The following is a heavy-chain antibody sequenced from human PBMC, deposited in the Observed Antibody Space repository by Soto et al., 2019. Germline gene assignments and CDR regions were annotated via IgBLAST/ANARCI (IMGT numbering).Heavy chain of an antibody. CDR3: AKHVRPRYNYDTTGYYRVY. D-gene: IGHD3-22*01. Sequence: GGSLRLSCAASGLTFSTSDMHWGPQSPGTGLVCVAPVSYDVGNKYYADSVQGRLTGSRDNSKNTMHLQRNSLGAEDTAVYCCAKHVRPRYNYDTTGYYRVYLGQGILVTV. CDR2: VSYDVGNK. V-gene: IGHV3-30*18. CDR1: GLTFSTSD. J-gene: IGHJ4*02.